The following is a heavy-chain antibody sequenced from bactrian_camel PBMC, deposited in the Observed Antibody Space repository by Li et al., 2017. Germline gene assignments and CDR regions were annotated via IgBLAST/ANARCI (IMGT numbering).Heavy chain of an antibody. CDR1: GLPDYDYA. Sequence: HVQLVESGGGLVQAGGSLRLACEASGLPDYDYALGWFRQAPGKEHGEVACVGWAGTAKYYTDSVKGRFTISRDNSKNTLYLSMNVLKTEDTAMYYCAVGPDGGSWYATGYWGQGTQVTVS. V-gene: IGHV3S60*01. CDR2: VGWAGTAK. CDR3: AVGPDGGSWYATGY. D-gene: IGHD6*01. J-gene: IGHJ4*01.